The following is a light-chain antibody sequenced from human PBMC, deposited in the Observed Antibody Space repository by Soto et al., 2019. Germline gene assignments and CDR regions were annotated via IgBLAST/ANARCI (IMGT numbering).Light chain of an antibody. CDR1: QGIRND. CDR3: LQDYSYPRT. J-gene: IGKJ1*01. Sequence: AIQMTQSPSSLSASVGDRVTIICRASQGIRNDLGWYQQRPGKAPKLLIYATSNLQSGVPSRFSGSGSGTDFTLTINSLQPEDFATYYCLQDYSYPRTFGQGTKVEIK. CDR2: ATS. V-gene: IGKV1-6*01.